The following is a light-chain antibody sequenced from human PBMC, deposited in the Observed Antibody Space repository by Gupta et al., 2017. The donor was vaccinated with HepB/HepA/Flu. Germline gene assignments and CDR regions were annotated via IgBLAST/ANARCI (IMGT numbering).Light chain of an antibody. J-gene: IGLJ1*01. CDR3: SSCTTSNTYF. V-gene: IGLV2-14*03. CDR1: SSDVGNCNY. CDR2: DVT. Sequence: QSALTQPASVSGSPGQPITISCTGTSSDVGNCNYVSWYQQHPGKAPKLLIYDVTNRPSGVSNRFSGSKSGNTASLTISGLQAEDEAEYYCSSCTTSNTYFFGTGTKVTVL.